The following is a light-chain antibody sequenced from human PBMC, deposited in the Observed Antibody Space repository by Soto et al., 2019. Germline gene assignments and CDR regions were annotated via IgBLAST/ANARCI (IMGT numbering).Light chain of an antibody. CDR2: DAS. V-gene: IGKV3D-20*02. Sequence: EIVLTQSPATLSLSPGERATLSCRASQSVSSSYLAWYQQKPGQAPRLLIYDASTRATGIPARFSGSGSETDFTLTIGRLEPGDFAVYYCQQRSNWRITFGQGTRLEIK. J-gene: IGKJ5*01. CDR3: QQRSNWRIT. CDR1: QSVSSSY.